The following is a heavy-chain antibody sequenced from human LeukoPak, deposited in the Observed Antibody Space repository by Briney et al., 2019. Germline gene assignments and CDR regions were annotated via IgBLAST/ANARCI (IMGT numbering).Heavy chain of an antibody. D-gene: IGHD2-2*01. V-gene: IGHV4-39*07. J-gene: IGHJ2*01. Sequence: SETLSLTCTVSGGSITSSTHYWGWIRQPPGKGLEWIGTIYYTGSPTFYNPSLKSRLTISVDTSKSHFSLKLTSVTAADTAVYYCARDPCTICSFGPYWYFDLWGRGTLVTVSS. CDR3: ARDPCTICSFGPYWYFDL. CDR2: IYYTGSPT. CDR1: GGSITSSTHY.